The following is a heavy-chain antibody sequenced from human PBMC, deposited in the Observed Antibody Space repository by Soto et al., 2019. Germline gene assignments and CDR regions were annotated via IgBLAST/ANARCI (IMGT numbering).Heavy chain of an antibody. V-gene: IGHV3-53*01. CDR2: FESGGSI. Sequence: GGSLRLSCAASGFTFSDYWMNWVRQARGKGLDWVSVFESGGSIYYSDSVKGRFIISRDYAKNTVYLQMNSLRVEDTAVYYCARAGVTPHFFDYWGQGTLVTVSS. CDR1: GFTFSDYW. D-gene: IGHD3-3*02. J-gene: IGHJ4*02. CDR3: ARAGVTPHFFDY.